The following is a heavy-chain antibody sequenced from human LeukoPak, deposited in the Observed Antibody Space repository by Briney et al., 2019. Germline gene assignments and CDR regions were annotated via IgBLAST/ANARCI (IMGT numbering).Heavy chain of an antibody. CDR1: GGTFSSYA. D-gene: IGHD1-1*01. CDR3: ARPSVNCGTTGCANYYDMDV. CDR2: MTPESGNS. J-gene: IGHJ6*02. Sequence: ASVKVSCTASGGTFSSYAISWVRQAPGQGLEWMAWMTPESGNSGHVQKFEDRITLTSDNSINTAYMELRSLTSDDTAVNYCARPSVNCGTTGCANYYDMDVWGQGTTVTVSS. V-gene: IGHV1-8*02.